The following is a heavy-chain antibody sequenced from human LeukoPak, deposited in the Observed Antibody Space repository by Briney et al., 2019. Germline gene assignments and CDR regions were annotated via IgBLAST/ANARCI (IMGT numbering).Heavy chain of an antibody. Sequence: GGTLRLSCAASGFTFSSHGMNWVRQAPGKGLEWVSGISPSGGITYYTDSVKGRFTISRDNAKDTLYLQMNSLRAEDTAMYYCARESAMGATTGDFWGQGTLVTVSS. CDR3: ARESAMGATTGDF. J-gene: IGHJ4*02. CDR2: ISPSGGIT. CDR1: GFTFSSHG. D-gene: IGHD1-26*01. V-gene: IGHV3-23*01.